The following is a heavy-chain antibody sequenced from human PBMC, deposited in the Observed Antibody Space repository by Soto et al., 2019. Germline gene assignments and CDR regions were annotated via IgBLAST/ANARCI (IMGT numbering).Heavy chain of an antibody. CDR1: GFTLSDHY. CDR3: VRVKNGGAFDI. D-gene: IGHD3-16*01. Sequence: DVQLVESGGGLVQPGGSLRLSCVASGFTLSDHYMDWVRQAPGKGLEWVGRIRNTYTTDYAASLRGRVTISRDDSKNSVYLQMTSLKTEDTAVYHCVRVKNGGAFDIWGQGTMVTVSS. V-gene: IGHV3-72*01. CDR2: IRNTYTT. J-gene: IGHJ3*02.